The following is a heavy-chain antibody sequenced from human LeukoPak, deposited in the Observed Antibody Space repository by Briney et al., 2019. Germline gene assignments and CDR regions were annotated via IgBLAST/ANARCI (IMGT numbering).Heavy chain of an antibody. CDR2: ISGSGGST. J-gene: IGHJ4*02. CDR1: GFTFSSCA. V-gene: IGHV3-23*01. Sequence: GGSLRLSCAGSGFTFSSCAMNWVRQAPGKGLEWVSGISGSGGSTYYADSVKGRSTISRDNSKNTLFLQMNSLRAEDTAVYYCAKTLTDYTTSWYPVGDWGQGTLVTVSS. CDR3: AKTLTDYTTSWYPVGD. D-gene: IGHD6-13*01.